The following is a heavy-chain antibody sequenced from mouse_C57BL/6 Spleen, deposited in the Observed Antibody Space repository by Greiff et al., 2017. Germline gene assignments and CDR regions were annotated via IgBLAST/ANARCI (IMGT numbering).Heavy chain of an antibody. CDR3: ARIEEAMDY. CDR2: ISNGGGST. Sequence: EVQRVESGAGLVQPGGSLKLSCAASGFTFSDYYMYWVRQTPGKRLEWVAYISNGGGSTYYPDTIKGRFTISRDNDKNTLYRQMSRLKSEDTAMYYCARIEEAMDYWGQGTSVTVSS. V-gene: IGHV5-12*01. J-gene: IGHJ4*01. CDR1: GFTFSDYY.